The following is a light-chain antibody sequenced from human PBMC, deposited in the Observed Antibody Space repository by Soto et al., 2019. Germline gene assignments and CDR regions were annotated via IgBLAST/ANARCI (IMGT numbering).Light chain of an antibody. V-gene: IGKV3-15*01. J-gene: IGKJ4*02. CDR2: GAS. CDR3: QQYNNWPLLT. CDR1: QSVSSN. Sequence: TLSVSPGERATLSCRASQSVSSNLAWYQQKPGQAPRLHIYGASTRATGIPARFSGSGSGTELTLTISSLQSKDVAVYYGQQYNNWPLLTFGGGTKVDIK.